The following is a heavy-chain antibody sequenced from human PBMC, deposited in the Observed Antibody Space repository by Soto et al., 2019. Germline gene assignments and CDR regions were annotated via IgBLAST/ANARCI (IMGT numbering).Heavy chain of an antibody. D-gene: IGHD3-10*01. CDR2: ISTYSSNT. CDR3: ARDYGSRKSQEFEY. J-gene: IGHJ4*02. CDR1: GYTFTTYG. Sequence: GASVKVSCKTSGYTFTTYGISWVRQAPGQGLEWMGWISTYSSNTNSAQNLQGRVTMTIDTSTSTAYMELRSLRSDDTAIYYCARDYGSRKSQEFEYWGQGTQVTVSS. V-gene: IGHV1-18*04.